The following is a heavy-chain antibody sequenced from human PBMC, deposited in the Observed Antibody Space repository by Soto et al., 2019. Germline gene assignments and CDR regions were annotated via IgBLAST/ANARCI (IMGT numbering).Heavy chain of an antibody. D-gene: IGHD2-21*02. CDR2: IYYSGST. Sequence: PSETLSLTCTVSGGSVSSGSYYWSWIRQPPGKGLEWIGYIYYSGSTNYNPSLESRVTISVDTSKNQFSLKLSSVTAADTAVYYCAREQIVVVTALLRHWFDPWGQGTLVTVSS. CDR1: GGSVSSGSYY. J-gene: IGHJ5*02. CDR3: AREQIVVVTALLRHWFDP. V-gene: IGHV4-61*01.